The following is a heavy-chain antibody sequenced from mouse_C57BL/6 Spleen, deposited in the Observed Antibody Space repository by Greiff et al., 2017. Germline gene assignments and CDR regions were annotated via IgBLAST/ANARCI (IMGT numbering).Heavy chain of an antibody. D-gene: IGHD2-4*01. CDR1: GYAFTNYL. J-gene: IGHJ2*01. CDR2: INPGSGGP. Sequence: QVQLQQSGAELVRPGTSVKVSCKASGYAFTNYLIEWVKQRPGQGLEWIGVINPGSGGPNYNEKFKGKATLTADKSSSTAYMQLSSLTSEDSAVYFCARKDYADGYFDYWGQGTTLTVSS. V-gene: IGHV1-54*01. CDR3: ARKDYADGYFDY.